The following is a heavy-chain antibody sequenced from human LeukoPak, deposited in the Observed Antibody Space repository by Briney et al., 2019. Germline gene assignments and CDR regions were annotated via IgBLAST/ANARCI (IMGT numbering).Heavy chain of an antibody. V-gene: IGHV4-30-4*08. CDR3: ARELTGNACDI. J-gene: IGHJ3*02. D-gene: IGHD3-9*01. Sequence: PSQTLSLTCSVSGGSISSGDYYWSWIRQPPGKGLEWIGYIYYSGSTYYNPSLKSRVTISVDTSKNQFSLKLSSVTAADTAVYCCARELTGNACDIWGQRTMVTVSS. CDR1: GGSISSGDYY. CDR2: IYYSGST.